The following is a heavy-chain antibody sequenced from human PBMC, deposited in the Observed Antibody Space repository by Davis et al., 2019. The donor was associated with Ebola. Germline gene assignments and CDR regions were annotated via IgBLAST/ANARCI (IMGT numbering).Heavy chain of an antibody. D-gene: IGHD6-13*01. J-gene: IGHJ6*02. CDR3: ARDPLGIAAAGIRWGPGMDV. V-gene: IGHV3-53*04. CDR2: IYSGCST. Sequence: GGSLRLSCAASGFTFDDYGMSWVRQAPGKGLEWVSVIYSGCSTYYADSVKGRFTISRHNSKNTLYLQMNSLRAEDTAVYYCARDPLGIAAAGIRWGPGMDVWGQGTTVTVSS. CDR1: GFTFDDYG.